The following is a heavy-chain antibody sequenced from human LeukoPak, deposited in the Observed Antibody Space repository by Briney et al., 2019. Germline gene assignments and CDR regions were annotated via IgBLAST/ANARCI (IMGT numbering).Heavy chain of an antibody. D-gene: IGHD1-26*01. V-gene: IGHV1-46*01. Sequence: ASVKVSCKASGYTFTSYGISWVRQAPGQGLEWMGIINPSGGSTSYAQKFQGRVTMTRDTSTSTVYMELSSLRSEDTAVYYCARELKVGATPGSVDYWGQGTLVTVSS. CDR1: GYTFTSYG. J-gene: IGHJ4*02. CDR2: INPSGGST. CDR3: ARELKVGATPGSVDY.